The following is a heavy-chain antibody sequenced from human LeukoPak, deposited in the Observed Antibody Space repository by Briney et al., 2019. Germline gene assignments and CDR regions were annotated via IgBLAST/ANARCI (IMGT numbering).Heavy chain of an antibody. Sequence: GGSLRLSCAASGFTFSNYWMSWVRQAPGKGLEWVANIKQDGSEKFYVDSVKGRLTISRDNAKNSLYLQMNSLRVEDTAVYYCARVQGSSGPGIFEYWGQGTLVTISS. CDR2: IKQDGSEK. CDR1: GFTFSNYW. CDR3: ARVQGSSGPGIFEY. V-gene: IGHV3-7*01. D-gene: IGHD6-19*01. J-gene: IGHJ4*02.